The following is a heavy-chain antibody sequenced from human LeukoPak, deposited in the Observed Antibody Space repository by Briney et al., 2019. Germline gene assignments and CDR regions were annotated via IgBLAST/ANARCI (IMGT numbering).Heavy chain of an antibody. CDR1: GGSISSYY. CDR3: ARWDTDWFGP. CDR2: IYYSGST. Sequence: SETLSLTCTVSGGSISSYYWSWIRQPPGKGLEWIGYIYYSGSTNYNPSLKCRVTISVDTSKNQFSLKLSSVTAADTAVYYCARWDTDWFGPWGQGTLVTVSS. V-gene: IGHV4-59*01. D-gene: IGHD1-26*01. J-gene: IGHJ5*02.